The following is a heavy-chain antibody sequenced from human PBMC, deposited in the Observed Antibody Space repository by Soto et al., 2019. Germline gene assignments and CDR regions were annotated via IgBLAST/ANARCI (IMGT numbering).Heavy chain of an antibody. J-gene: IGHJ6*02. V-gene: IGHV3-23*01. CDR1: GFSFSNFG. D-gene: IGHD2-8*01. CDR3: AKALRNGFHYYALDV. CDR2: ISGSERA. Sequence: PGGSLRLSCATSGFSFSNFGMTWVRRAPGKGLEWVASISGSERAYYADSVKGRFTISRDNRQNTLYLHVTTLKAEDTAVYYCAKALRNGFHYYALDVWGRGTTVTVSS.